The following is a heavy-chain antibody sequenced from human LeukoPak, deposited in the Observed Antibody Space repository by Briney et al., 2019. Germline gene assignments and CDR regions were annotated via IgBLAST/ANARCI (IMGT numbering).Heavy chain of an antibody. V-gene: IGHV3-48*01. Sequence: GGSLRLSCEASGFPFGSYVMSWVRQAPGKGLEWIAYINHNAETIFYPDFVKGRFTISRDNAKNSLYLQMNSLRAEDTAVYYCARDGHYYYDSSGYHFDYWGQGTLVTVSS. D-gene: IGHD3-22*01. CDR1: GFPFGSYV. J-gene: IGHJ4*02. CDR3: ARDGHYYYDSSGYHFDY. CDR2: INHNAETI.